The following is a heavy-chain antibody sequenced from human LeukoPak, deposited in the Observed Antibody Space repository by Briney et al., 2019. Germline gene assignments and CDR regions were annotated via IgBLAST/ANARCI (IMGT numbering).Heavy chain of an antibody. V-gene: IGHV3-23*01. CDR3: AFNWIGLLSGYFDY. J-gene: IGHJ4*02. D-gene: IGHD3-22*01. Sequence: PGGSLRLSCAASGFTFDTYAMSWVRQAPGKGLEWVSVISGGGGTKLYADSVKGRFTISRDNSKKMVSLQMNSLRAEDTAVYFCAFNWIGLLSGYFDYWGQGALVTVSS. CDR2: ISGGGGTK. CDR1: GFTFDTYA.